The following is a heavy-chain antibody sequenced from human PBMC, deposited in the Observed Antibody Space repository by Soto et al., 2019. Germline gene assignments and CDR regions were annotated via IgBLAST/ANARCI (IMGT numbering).Heavy chain of an antibody. CDR2: IYHSGST. Sequence: SETLSLTCAVSGGSISSSNWCSWVRQPPGKGLEWIGEIYHSGSTNYNPSLKSRVTISLDKSKNQFSLKLSSVTAADTAVYYCARRIAAAGTYYFDSWGQGTLVTVSS. J-gene: IGHJ4*02. V-gene: IGHV4-4*02. CDR3: ARRIAAAGTYYFDS. CDR1: GGSISSSNW. D-gene: IGHD6-13*01.